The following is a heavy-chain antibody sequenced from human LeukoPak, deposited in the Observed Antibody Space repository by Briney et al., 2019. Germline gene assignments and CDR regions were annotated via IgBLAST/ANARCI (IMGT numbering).Heavy chain of an antibody. CDR3: ASRSADSTWYGVFAY. Sequence: SETLSLTCSVSGSSINSHYWSWIRQSPGKGLEWIGYVFNGGSTNYNPSLKSRVTMSLDTSRDQFSLRLSSVTAADTAIYYCASRSADSTWYGVFAYRSQGTLVTVSS. CDR1: GSSINSHY. D-gene: IGHD6-13*01. J-gene: IGHJ4*02. V-gene: IGHV4-59*11. CDR2: VFNGGST.